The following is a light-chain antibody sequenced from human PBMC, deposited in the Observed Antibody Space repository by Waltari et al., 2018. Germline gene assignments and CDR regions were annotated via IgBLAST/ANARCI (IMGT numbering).Light chain of an antibody. J-gene: IGLJ1*01. CDR3: QVWDSSSDHRGV. Sequence: SYVLTQPPSVSVAPGKTARITCGGNNIGSKSVHWYQQKPGQAPVLVVYDDSARPSGIPERFSGSNSGNTATLTISRVEAGDEADYYCQVWDSSSDHRGVFGTGTKVTVL. V-gene: IGLV3-21*03. CDR1: NIGSKS. CDR2: DDS.